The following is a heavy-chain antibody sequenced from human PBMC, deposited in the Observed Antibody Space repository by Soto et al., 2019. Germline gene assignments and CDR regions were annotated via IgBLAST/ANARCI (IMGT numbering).Heavy chain of an antibody. Sequence: QVQLQESGPGLVKPSETLSLTCTVSGGSISGYYWSWIRQPPGKGLEWIGYMYNTGSTVYNPSFESRVTLSVDTSKRQLSLRLNSVTAADTAVYYCARDLWGYCGTDCYPLDVWGQGTTVTVSS. CDR3: ARDLWGYCGTDCYPLDV. J-gene: IGHJ6*02. V-gene: IGHV4-59*01. D-gene: IGHD2-21*02. CDR1: GGSISGYY. CDR2: MYNTGST.